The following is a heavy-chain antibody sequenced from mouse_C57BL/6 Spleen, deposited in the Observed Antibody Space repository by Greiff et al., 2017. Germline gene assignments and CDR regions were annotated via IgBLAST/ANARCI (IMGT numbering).Heavy chain of an antibody. CDR2: ISSGSSTI. CDR3: ARDVHYAMDY. CDR1: GFTFSDYG. J-gene: IGHJ4*01. V-gene: IGHV5-17*01. Sequence: EVKLMESGGGLVKPGGSLKLSCAASGFTFSDYGMHWVRQAPEKGLEWVANISSGSSTIYYADTVKGRFTISRDNAKNTLFLQMTSLRSEDTALYYCARDVHYAMDYWGQGTSVTVSS.